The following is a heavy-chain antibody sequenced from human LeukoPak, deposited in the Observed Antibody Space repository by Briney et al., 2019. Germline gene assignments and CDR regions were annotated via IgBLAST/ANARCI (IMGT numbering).Heavy chain of an antibody. CDR3: ARDYSGLDY. D-gene: IGHD2-21*01. V-gene: IGHV4-38-2*02. Sequence: SEPLSLTCAVSGYSISSGYYWGWIRQPPGKGLERIGSIHHSGSTYYHPSLKSRVTISVHPSKNQFSLKLSSVTAADTAVYYCARDYSGLDYWGRGTMVSVSS. CDR2: IHHSGST. J-gene: IGHJ4*02. CDR1: GYSISSGYY.